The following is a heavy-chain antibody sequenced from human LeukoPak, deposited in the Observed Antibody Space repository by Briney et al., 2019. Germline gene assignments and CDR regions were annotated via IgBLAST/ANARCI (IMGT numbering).Heavy chain of an antibody. V-gene: IGHV4-39*01. CDR1: GGSISSSSYY. J-gene: IGHJ4*02. D-gene: IGHD3-22*01. CDR3: ARHRDYDNSGYYPYFDY. Sequence: SETLSLTCTVSGGSISSSSYYWGWIRQPPGKVLEWFGSIYYTGSTYYNPSLKSRVTISVDTSKNQFSLKLSSVTAADTAVYYCARHRDYDNSGYYPYFDYWGQGTLVTVSS. CDR2: IYYTGST.